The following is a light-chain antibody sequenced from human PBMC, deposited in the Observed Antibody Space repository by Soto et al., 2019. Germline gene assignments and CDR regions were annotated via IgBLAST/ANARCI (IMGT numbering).Light chain of an antibody. CDR1: QSISNW. CDR3: QQYSDNWT. Sequence: DIQMTQSPSTLSASVGDRVTITCRASQSISNWLAWYHQKPGTAPNLLIYKASTLQSGVPSRFSGSGSGTEFPPAISSLQPDDSATDYFQQYSDNWTFGQGTKVE. J-gene: IGKJ1*01. CDR2: KAS. V-gene: IGKV1-5*03.